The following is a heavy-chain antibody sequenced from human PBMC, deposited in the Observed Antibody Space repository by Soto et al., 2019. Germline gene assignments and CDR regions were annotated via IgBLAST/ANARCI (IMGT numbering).Heavy chain of an antibody. CDR1: GLSFSGAR. D-gene: IGHD3-3*01. J-gene: IGHJ4*01. CDR3: SRRSIMNWRGP. V-gene: IGHV3-15*01. Sequence: GTRSLPGAANGLSFSGARRTWVRQAPGKQPEWIGRIKIQSDGWSPHHSESVIGRVNISRDDAKNLLYLQMDSLKTEDTAVNDFSRRSIMNWRGPGGQGTLVSVSS. CDR2: IKIQSDGWSP.